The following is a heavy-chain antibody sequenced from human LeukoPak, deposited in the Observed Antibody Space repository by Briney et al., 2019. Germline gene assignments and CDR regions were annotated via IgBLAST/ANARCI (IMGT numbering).Heavy chain of an antibody. CDR2: IYSGGNT. CDR3: ARVILGATTANY. Sequence: GGPLRLSCTAAGFTVSSNHMRWVRQAPGKGLDWVSIIYSGGNTYYADSVKGRFTISRDNSKNTLYLQMNSLRAEDTAVYYCARVILGATTANYWGQGTLVTVSS. J-gene: IGHJ4*02. D-gene: IGHD1-26*01. V-gene: IGHV3-53*01. CDR1: GFTVSSNH.